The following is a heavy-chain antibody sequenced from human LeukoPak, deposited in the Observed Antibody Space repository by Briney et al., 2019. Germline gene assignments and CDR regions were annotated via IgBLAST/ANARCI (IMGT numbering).Heavy chain of an antibody. V-gene: IGHV4-61*05. D-gene: IGHD5-18*01. Sequence: SETLSLTCTVSGGSISSSSYYWVWIRQPPGKGLEWIGYIYYSGSTNYNPSLKSRVTISVDTSKNQFSLKLSSVTAADTAVYCCAGGPNVGYSYVPDYWGQGTLVTVSS. CDR1: GGSISSSSYY. CDR3: AGGPNVGYSYVPDY. J-gene: IGHJ4*02. CDR2: IYYSGST.